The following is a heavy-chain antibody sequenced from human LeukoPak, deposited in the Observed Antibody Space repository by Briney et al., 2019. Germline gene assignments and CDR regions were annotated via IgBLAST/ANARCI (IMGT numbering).Heavy chain of an antibody. V-gene: IGHV3-30*03. J-gene: IGHJ4*02. CDR1: GFTFSSYG. Sequence: GGSLRLSCAASGFTFSSYGMHWVPQAPGKGLEGVAVISCDGSNKYYADSVKGRFTISRHNHKNTLYLQMHSLSAEDTAVYYCAINGGSCSWYLGGYWGKGPLVTVSS. CDR2: ISCDGSNK. D-gene: IGHD6-13*01. CDR3: AINGGSCSWYLGGY.